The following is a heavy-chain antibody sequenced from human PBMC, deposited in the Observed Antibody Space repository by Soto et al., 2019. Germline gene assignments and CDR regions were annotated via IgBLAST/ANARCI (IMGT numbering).Heavy chain of an antibody. CDR3: AREASAVVSLDY. D-gene: IGHD6-25*01. V-gene: IGHV1-2*02. CDR2: INPNSCDT. J-gene: IGHJ4*02. CDR1: GYIFTAYS. Sequence: ASVKVSCKASGYIFTAYSMHWVRQAPGQGLELLGWINPNSCDTIYAQKFQDRVTMPCDTSVSTAYLELGSLSSDDTALYYCAREASAVVSLDYWGPGTLVTVSS.